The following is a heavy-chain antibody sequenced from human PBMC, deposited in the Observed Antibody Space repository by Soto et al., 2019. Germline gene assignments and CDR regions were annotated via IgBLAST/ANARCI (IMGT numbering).Heavy chain of an antibody. J-gene: IGHJ4*02. Sequence: QVQLRESGPGLVEPSTTLSLTCTVGGGAISAGNWWSWLRQSPGKGLQWIGEIFHSGRSNYNPSLKGRVTLSVDTSQNQFSLTLHSVTVADTAVYYCATDLLITPRWGQGTLVSVSS. CDR2: IFHSGRS. CDR3: ATDLLITPR. CDR1: GGAISAGNW. V-gene: IGHV4-4*02. D-gene: IGHD2-21*01.